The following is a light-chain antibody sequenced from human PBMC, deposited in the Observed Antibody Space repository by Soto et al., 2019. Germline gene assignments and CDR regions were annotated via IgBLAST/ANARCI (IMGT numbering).Light chain of an antibody. V-gene: IGLV7-46*01. J-gene: IGLJ2*01. CDR1: TGAVTSNHH. CDR2: DTS. CDR3: LLSYNAARV. Sequence: QAVVTQEPSLTVSRGGTVTLTCGSSTGAVTSNHHPYWFQQKAGQAPRTLIYDTSNKHSWTPARFSGSLLGDKAALTLSGAQPEDEALYYCLLSYNAARVFGGGTKLTVL.